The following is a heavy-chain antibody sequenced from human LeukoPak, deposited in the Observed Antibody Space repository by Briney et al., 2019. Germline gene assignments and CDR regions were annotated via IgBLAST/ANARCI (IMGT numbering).Heavy chain of an antibody. Sequence: ASVKVSCKASGYTFTSYGISWVRQAPGQGLEWMGWISAYNGNTNYAQKFQGRVTMTEDTSTDTAYMELSSLRSEDTAVYYCATGHDILTGYYSWGQGTLVTVSS. V-gene: IGHV1-18*01. CDR1: GYTFTSYG. CDR3: ATGHDILTGYYS. CDR2: ISAYNGNT. J-gene: IGHJ4*02. D-gene: IGHD3-9*01.